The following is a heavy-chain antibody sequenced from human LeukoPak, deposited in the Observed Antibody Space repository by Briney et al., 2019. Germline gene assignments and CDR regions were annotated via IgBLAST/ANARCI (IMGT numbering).Heavy chain of an antibody. J-gene: IGHJ6*02. V-gene: IGHV3-30*18. CDR3: AKDVSALSHYYGMDV. D-gene: IGHD2/OR15-2a*01. CDR1: GFTFSSHG. CDR2: ISYDGSNK. Sequence: GGSLRLSCAASGFTFSSHGMHWVRQAPGKGLEWVAVISYDGSNKYYADSVKGRFTISRDNSKNTLYLQMNSLRAEDTAVYYCAKDVSALSHYYGMDVWGQGTTVTVSS.